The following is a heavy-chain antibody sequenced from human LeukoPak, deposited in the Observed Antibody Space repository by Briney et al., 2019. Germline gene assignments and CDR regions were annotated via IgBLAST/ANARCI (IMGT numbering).Heavy chain of an antibody. V-gene: IGHV3-23*01. Sequence: PWGSLRLSCAASGFTFNNYDMSWVRQVPGEGLEWVSSVVSSGDTTLYADSVKGRFTISRDNSKNTLYLQMNSLRAEDTAIYYCAKFGFWVRGDYDFNYWGQGTLVTVSS. CDR1: GFTFNNYD. J-gene: IGHJ4*02. D-gene: IGHD4-17*01. CDR3: AKFGFWVRGDYDFNY. CDR2: VVSSGDTT.